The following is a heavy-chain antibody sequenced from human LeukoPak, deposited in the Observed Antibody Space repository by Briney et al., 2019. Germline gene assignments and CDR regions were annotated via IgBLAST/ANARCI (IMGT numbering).Heavy chain of an antibody. CDR3: ARETTVKLRYYGMGV. CDR2: ISSSGSTI. V-gene: IGHV3-48*03. J-gene: IGHJ6*02. D-gene: IGHD4-11*01. CDR1: GFTFSSYE. Sequence: GGSLRLSCAASGFTFSSYEMNWVRQAPGKGLEWVSYISSSGSTIYYADSVKGRFTISRDNAKNSLYLQMNSLRAEDTAVYYCARETTVKLRYYGMGVWGQGTTVTVSS.